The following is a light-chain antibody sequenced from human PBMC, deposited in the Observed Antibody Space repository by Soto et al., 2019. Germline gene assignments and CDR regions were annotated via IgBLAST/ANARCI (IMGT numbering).Light chain of an antibody. J-gene: IGLJ2*01. CDR1: GSNIGAGYD. CDR3: QSYDSSLDVV. CDR2: GNS. V-gene: IGLV1-40*01. Sequence: QSVLTQPPSVSGARGQRVTISCTGSGSNIGAGYDVHWYQQLPGTAPKLLIYGNSNRPSGVPDRFSGSKSGTSASLAITGLQAEDEADYYCQSYDSSLDVVFGGGTKLTVL.